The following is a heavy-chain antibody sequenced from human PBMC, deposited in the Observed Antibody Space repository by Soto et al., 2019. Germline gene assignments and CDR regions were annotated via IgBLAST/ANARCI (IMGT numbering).Heavy chain of an antibody. CDR1: GYTFTSYG. CDR2: ISAYNGNT. J-gene: IGHJ4*02. CDR3: AREGYCSGGSCYSGGEELIDY. D-gene: IGHD2-15*01. V-gene: IGHV1-18*01. Sequence: QVQLVQSGAEVKKPGASVKVSCKASGYTFTSYGISWVRQAPGQGLEWMGWISAYNGNTNYEQKLQGRVTMTTDTSTSTAYMELRSLRSDDTAVYYCAREGYCSGGSCYSGGEELIDYWGQGTLVTVSS.